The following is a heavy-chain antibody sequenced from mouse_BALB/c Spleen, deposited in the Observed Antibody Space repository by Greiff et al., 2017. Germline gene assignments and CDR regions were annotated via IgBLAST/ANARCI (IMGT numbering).Heavy chain of an antibody. CDR3: AIHSNWEGHWYFDV. J-gene: IGHJ1*01. D-gene: IGHD4-1*02. Sequence: EVKLVESGGDLVKPGGSLKLSCAASGFTFSSYGMSWVRQTPDKRLEWVATISSGGSYTYYPDSVKGRFTISRDNAKNTLYLQMSSLKSEDTAMYYCAIHSNWEGHWYFDVWGAGTTVTVSS. CDR2: ISSGGSYT. CDR1: GFTFSSYG. V-gene: IGHV5-6*01.